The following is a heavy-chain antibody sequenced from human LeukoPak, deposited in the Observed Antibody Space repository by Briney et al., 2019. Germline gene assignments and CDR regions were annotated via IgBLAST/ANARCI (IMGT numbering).Heavy chain of an antibody. Sequence: SETLSLTCTVSGGSISSYYWSWIRQPPGKGLEWIGYIYYSGSTNYNPSLKSRVTISVDTSKNQFSLKLSSVTAADTAVYYCARGGSRAPWYFDYWGQGTLVTVSS. V-gene: IGHV4-59*01. CDR2: IYYSGST. CDR3: ARGGSRAPWYFDY. J-gene: IGHJ4*02. D-gene: IGHD2-15*01. CDR1: GGSISSYY.